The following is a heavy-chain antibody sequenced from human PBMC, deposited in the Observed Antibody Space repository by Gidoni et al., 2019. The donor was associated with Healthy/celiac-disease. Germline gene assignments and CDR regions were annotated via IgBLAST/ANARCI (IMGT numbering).Heavy chain of an antibody. CDR3: ARDTRGRIVVVPAAADMDV. V-gene: IGHV1-18*01. D-gene: IGHD2-2*01. J-gene: IGHJ6*02. CDR1: GYTFTSYG. Sequence: QVQLVQSGAEVKKPGASVKVSCKASGYTFTSYGISWVRQAPGQGLEWMGWISAYNGNTNYEQKLQGRVTMTTDTSTSTAYMELRSLRSDDTAVYYCARDTRGRIVVVPAAADMDVWGQGTTVTVSS. CDR2: ISAYNGNT.